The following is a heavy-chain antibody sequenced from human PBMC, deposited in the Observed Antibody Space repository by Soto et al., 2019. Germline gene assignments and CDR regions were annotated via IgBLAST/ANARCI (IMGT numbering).Heavy chain of an antibody. CDR1: GFSVTNAW. CDR2: IKSKPHGGAT. J-gene: IGHJ5*01. Sequence: LRLSCAAFGFSVTNAWMSWVRQAPGKGLEWVGRIKSKPHGGATDYAAPVKGRFTISRDESKNTIYLQMNSLRVEDTAIYYCAKDLPGELLPTCFDSWGQGTLVTVSS. D-gene: IGHD1-26*01. CDR3: AKDLPGELLPTCFDS. V-gene: IGHV3-15*01.